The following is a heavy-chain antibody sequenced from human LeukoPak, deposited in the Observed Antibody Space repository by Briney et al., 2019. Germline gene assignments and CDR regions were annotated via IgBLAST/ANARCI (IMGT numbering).Heavy chain of an antibody. CDR1: GYSFTSYW. CDR3: ARPYGSGSYPYYFDY. J-gene: IGHJ4*02. Sequence: GESLKVSCKGSGYSFTSYWISWVRQMPGKGLEWMGIIYPGDSDTRYSPSFQGQVTISADKSISTAYLQWSSLKASDTAMYYCARPYGSGSYPYYFDYWGQGTLVTVSS. V-gene: IGHV5-51*01. D-gene: IGHD3-10*01. CDR2: IYPGDSDT.